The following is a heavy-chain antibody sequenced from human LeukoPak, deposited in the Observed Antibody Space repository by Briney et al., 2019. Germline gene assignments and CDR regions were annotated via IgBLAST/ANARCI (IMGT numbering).Heavy chain of an antibody. V-gene: IGHV4-59*12. Sequence: PSETLSLTCTVSGGSINSYYWSWIRQPPGKGLEWIGYIYYSGSTNYNPSLKSRVTISVDTSKNQFSLKLSSVTAADTAVYYCARRHIVVVTALDYWGQGTLVTVSS. CDR1: GGSINSYY. J-gene: IGHJ4*02. D-gene: IGHD2-21*02. CDR3: ARRHIVVVTALDY. CDR2: IYYSGST.